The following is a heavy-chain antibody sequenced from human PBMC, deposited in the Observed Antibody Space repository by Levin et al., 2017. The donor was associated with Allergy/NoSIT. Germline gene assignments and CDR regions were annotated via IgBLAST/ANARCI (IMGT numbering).Heavy chain of an antibody. CDR1: GGSISTYY. V-gene: IGHV4-59*01. CDR2: IYRSGHT. Sequence: SETLSLTCTVSGGSISTYYWSWIRQPPGKGLEWVGYIYRSGHTNYNPSLKSRVTMSIDTSKNQFSLNQNSLTAADTAVYYCARSNFGRLPDYWGQGTLVTVSS. CDR3: ARSNFGRLPDY. D-gene: IGHD3-3*01. J-gene: IGHJ4*02.